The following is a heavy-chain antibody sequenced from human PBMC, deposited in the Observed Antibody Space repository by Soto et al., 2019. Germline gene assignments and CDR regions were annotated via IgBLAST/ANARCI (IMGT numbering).Heavy chain of an antibody. CDR1: DFSLSGLY. CDR2: ISMSGSYK. Sequence: PGGSLRLSCVGSDFSLSGLYMSWVRQAPGKGLEWLSFISMSGSYKTYAASVEGRFTISRDNVKNILYLQMDSLRVEDTAVYYCASRGHCSNGQCHPFDYWGQGTQVTVSS. V-gene: IGHV3-11*06. J-gene: IGHJ4*02. D-gene: IGHD2-8*01. CDR3: ASRGHCSNGQCHPFDY.